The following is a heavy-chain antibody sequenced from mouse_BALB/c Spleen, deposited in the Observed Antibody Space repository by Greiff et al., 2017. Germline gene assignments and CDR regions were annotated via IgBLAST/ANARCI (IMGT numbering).Heavy chain of an antibody. CDR3: TGGDYYGSSFLY. CDR2: INPSNGGT. J-gene: IGHJ2*01. CDR1: GYTFNSYY. Sequence: QVQLQQSGAELVKPGASVKLSCKASGYTFNSYYMYWVKQRPGQGLEWIGEINPSNGGTNFNEKFKSKATLTVDKSSSTAYMQLSSLTSEDSAVYYCTGGDYYGSSFLYWGQGTTLTVSS. D-gene: IGHD1-1*01. V-gene: IGHV1S81*02.